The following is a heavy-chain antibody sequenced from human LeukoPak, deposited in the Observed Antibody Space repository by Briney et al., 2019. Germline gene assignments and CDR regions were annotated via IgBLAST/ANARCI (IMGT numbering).Heavy chain of an antibody. J-gene: IGHJ4*02. CDR1: GFTFSSYG. CDR2: IWYDGSNK. V-gene: IGHV3-33*01. Sequence: PGGSLRLSCAASGFTFSSYGMHWVRQAPGKGLEWVAVIWYDGSNKYYADSVKGRFTISRDNSKNTLYLQMNSLRAEDTAVYYCARGWGLGRGSGWSPYFDYWGQGTLVTVSS. CDR3: ARGWGLGRGSGWSPYFDY. D-gene: IGHD6-19*01.